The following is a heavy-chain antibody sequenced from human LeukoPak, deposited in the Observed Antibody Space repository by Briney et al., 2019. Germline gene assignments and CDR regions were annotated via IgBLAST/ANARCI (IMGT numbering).Heavy chain of an antibody. CDR3: ARYSSSWYNWFDP. CDR1: GGSLSGYY. V-gene: IGHV4-4*07. Sequence: SETLSLTCTVSGGSLSGYYWSWIRQPAGKGLEWIGRIYTSGSTNYTPSLKSRVTMSVDTSKSQFSLKLRSVTAADTAVYYCARYSSSWYNWFDPWGQGTLVTVSS. J-gene: IGHJ5*02. CDR2: IYTSGST. D-gene: IGHD6-13*01.